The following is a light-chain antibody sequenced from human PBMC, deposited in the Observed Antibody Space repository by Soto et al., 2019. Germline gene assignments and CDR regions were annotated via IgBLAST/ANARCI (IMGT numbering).Light chain of an antibody. CDR1: SSNIGSNY. V-gene: IGLV1-47*01. CDR2: RNN. Sequence: QSVLTQPPSASGTPGQRVTISFSGSSSNIGSNYVYWYQQLPGTAPKLLIYRNNQRPSGVPDRFSGSKSGTSASLAISGLRSEDEADDYCAAWDDSLRGVVFGGGTKLTVL. CDR3: AAWDDSLRGVV. J-gene: IGLJ2*01.